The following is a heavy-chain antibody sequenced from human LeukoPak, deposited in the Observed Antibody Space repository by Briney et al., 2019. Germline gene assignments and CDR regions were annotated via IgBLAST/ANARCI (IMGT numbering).Heavy chain of an antibody. CDR2: IYPGDSDT. CDR1: GYSFSSYW. CDR3: ARQEFTMVRGVIIDDWFDP. D-gene: IGHD3-10*01. Sequence: GESLKISCKASGYSFSSYWIGWVRQMPGKGLEWMGIIYPGDSDTRYSPSFQGQVTISADKSISTAYLQWSSLKASDTAMYYCARQEFTMVRGVIIDDWFDPWGQGTLVTVSS. V-gene: IGHV5-51*01. J-gene: IGHJ5*02.